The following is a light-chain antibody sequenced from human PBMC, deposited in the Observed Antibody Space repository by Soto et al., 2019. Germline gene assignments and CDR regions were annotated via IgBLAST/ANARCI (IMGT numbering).Light chain of an antibody. CDR3: ATWDDTLRGYV. Sequence: QPVLTQPPSASGTPGQRVSISCSGSTSNIGNHYVFWYQHLPRTAPKLLIFRNNQRPSGVPDRFSGSGSGTSASLAISGLRSEDEADYYCATWDDTLRGYVFGTGTKLTVL. V-gene: IGLV1-47*01. CDR1: TSNIGNHY. CDR2: RNN. J-gene: IGLJ1*01.